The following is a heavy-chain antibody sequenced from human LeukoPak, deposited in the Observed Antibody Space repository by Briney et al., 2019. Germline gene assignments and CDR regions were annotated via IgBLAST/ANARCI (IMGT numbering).Heavy chain of an antibody. CDR1: GFTFGSYA. CDR2: ISGSGGST. D-gene: IGHD2-15*01. CDR3: AKGLEDIVVVVVGRFDP. J-gene: IGHJ5*02. V-gene: IGHV3-23*01. Sequence: LSGGSLRLSCAASGFTFGSYAMSWVRQAPGKGLEWVSAISGSGGSTYYADSVKGRFTISRDNSKNTLYLQMNSLRAEDTAVYYCAKGLEDIVVVVVGRFDPWGQGTLVTVSS.